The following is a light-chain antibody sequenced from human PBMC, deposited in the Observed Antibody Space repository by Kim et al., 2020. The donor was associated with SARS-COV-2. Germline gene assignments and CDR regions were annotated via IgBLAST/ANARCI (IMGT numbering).Light chain of an antibody. Sequence: AIAWHQQRPEEGPRYLMRLNSDGSPTKGDGIPDRFSGSSSGAERYLTISSLQSEDEADYYCQTWGSGGVFGGGTQLTVL. CDR3: QTWGSGGV. CDR2: LNSDGSP. J-gene: IGLJ2*01. V-gene: IGLV4-69*01. CDR1: A.